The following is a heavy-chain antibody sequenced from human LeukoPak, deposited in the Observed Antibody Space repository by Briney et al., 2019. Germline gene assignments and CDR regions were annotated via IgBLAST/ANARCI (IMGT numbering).Heavy chain of an antibody. CDR1: GFTFSSYA. D-gene: IGHD2-15*01. Sequence: GESLRLSCAASGFTFSSYAMAWVRQAPGKGLEWVSGISDRGGTTYYADSVEGRFTISRDNSKNTLYLQMNNLGAEDTAVYYCAKVTSAGSCYQSEYWGQGTLGTVSS. J-gene: IGHJ4*02. CDR2: ISDRGGTT. CDR3: AKVTSAGSCYQSEY. V-gene: IGHV3-23*01.